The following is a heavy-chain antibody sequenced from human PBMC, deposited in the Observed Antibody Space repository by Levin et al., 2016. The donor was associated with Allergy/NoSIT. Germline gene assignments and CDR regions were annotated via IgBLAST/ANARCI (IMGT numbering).Heavy chain of an antibody. CDR1: GFTFNNYG. CDR2: IGGSGAAT. Sequence: GESLKISCVASGFTFNNYGMGWVRQAPGKGLEYVSAIGGSGAATFYTDSVKGRFTISRDNSKNTLYLQMDSLRAEDTAVYYCAKEDGSRKPFGYWGQGTLVTVSS. CDR3: AKEDGSRKPFGY. V-gene: IGHV3-23*01. J-gene: IGHJ4*02. D-gene: IGHD1-26*01.